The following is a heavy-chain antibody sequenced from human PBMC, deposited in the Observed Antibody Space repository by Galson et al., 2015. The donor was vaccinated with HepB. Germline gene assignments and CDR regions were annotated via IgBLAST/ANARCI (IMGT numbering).Heavy chain of an antibody. Sequence: SLRLSCAASGFTFSSYAMSWVRQAPGKGLEWVPAISGSGGSTYYADSVKGRFTISRDNSKNTLYLQMNSLRAEDTAVYYCAKPRELDATTYNPGAFDIWGQGTMVTVSS. V-gene: IGHV3-23*01. D-gene: IGHD1-14*01. J-gene: IGHJ3*02. CDR3: AKPRELDATTYNPGAFDI. CDR2: ISGSGGST. CDR1: GFTFSSYA.